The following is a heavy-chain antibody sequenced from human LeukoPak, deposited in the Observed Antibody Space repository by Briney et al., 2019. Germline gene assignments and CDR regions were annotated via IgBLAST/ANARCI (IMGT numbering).Heavy chain of an antibody. CDR2: IYYSGST. J-gene: IGHJ6*02. D-gene: IGHD3-3*01. V-gene: IGHV4-39*01. Sequence: SETLSLTCTVSGRSISSSSYYWGWIRQPPGKGLEGFGSIYYSGSTYYNPSLKSRVTISVDTSKNQFSLMLSSVTAADTAVYYCARHTRVYYYYSGMDVWGQGTTVTVSS. CDR1: GRSISSSSYY. CDR3: ARHTRVYYYYSGMDV.